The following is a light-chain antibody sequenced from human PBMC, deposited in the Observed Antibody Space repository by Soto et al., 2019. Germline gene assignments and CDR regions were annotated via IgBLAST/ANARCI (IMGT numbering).Light chain of an antibody. V-gene: IGLV2-18*01. CDR3: GLYTIAETVV. J-gene: IGLJ2*01. CDR1: SSDVGGYNY. CDR2: DVT. Sequence: QSVLTQPPSASGSPGQSVTISCTGTSSDVGGYNYVSWYQQTPGTSPKLLVYDVTKRASGISDRFSGSKSGNTASLTISGLQADDEGDYYCGLYTIAETVVLGGGTKVTVL.